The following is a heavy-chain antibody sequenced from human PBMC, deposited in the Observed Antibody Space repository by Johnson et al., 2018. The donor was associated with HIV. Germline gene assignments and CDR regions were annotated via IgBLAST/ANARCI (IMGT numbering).Heavy chain of an antibody. CDR3: ASPTSGYSGVKAFDI. CDR2: ISSSGTTI. D-gene: IGHD3-22*01. J-gene: IGHJ3*02. Sequence: QVQLVESGGGVVQPGRSLRLSCAASGFSVSDSYMSWVRQAPGKGLEWISYISSSGTTIYYADSVKGRFTISRDNAKNSLYLQMNSLRAEDSAVDYCASPTSGYSGVKAFDIWGHGTMVTVSS. V-gene: IGHV3-11*04. CDR1: GFSVSDSY.